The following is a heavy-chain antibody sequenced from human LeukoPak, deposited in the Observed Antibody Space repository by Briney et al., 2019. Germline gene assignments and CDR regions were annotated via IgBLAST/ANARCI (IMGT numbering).Heavy chain of an antibody. CDR2: INHSGST. Sequence: SETLSLTCAVYGGSFSGYYWSWIRQRPGKGLEWIGEINHSGSTNYNPSLKSRVTISVDTSKNQFSLKLSSVTAADTAVYYCASVVPAAIYAFDIWGQGTMVTVSS. V-gene: IGHV4-34*01. CDR1: GGSFSGYY. J-gene: IGHJ3*02. D-gene: IGHD2-2*01. CDR3: ASVVPAAIYAFDI.